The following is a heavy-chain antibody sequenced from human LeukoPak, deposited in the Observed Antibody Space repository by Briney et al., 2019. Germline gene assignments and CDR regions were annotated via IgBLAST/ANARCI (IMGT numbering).Heavy chain of an antibody. CDR1: GYTFTGYY. CDR3: ARGGYNYNTGGYYVFGY. D-gene: IGHD3-22*01. CDR2: INPKTGGT. J-gene: IGHJ4*02. Sequence: EASVKVSCTASGYTFTGYYMHWVRQAPGQGLEWVGWINPKTGGTKYAQKFQDRVTMTRDTSITTAYMELSRLISDDTAVYYCARGGYNYNTGGYYVFGYWGQGTLVTVSS. V-gene: IGHV1-2*02.